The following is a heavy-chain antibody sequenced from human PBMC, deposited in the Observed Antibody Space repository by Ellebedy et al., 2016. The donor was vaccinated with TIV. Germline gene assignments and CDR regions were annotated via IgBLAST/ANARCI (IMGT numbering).Heavy chain of an antibody. Sequence: MPSETLSLTCTVSGGSIISYYWSWVRQSPGKGLEWIGYSHNSGTTNYNPSLEILVTISVYTSQNQFSLKLRSVTAADTAVYYCGRTQPDGYNDYWGQGTLVTVSS. CDR2: SHNSGTT. CDR1: GGSIISYY. CDR3: GRTQPDGYNDY. J-gene: IGHJ4*02. V-gene: IGHV4-59*01. D-gene: IGHD5-24*01.